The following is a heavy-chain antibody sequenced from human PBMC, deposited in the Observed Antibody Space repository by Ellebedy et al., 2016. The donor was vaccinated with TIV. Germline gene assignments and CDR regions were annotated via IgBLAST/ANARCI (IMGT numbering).Heavy chain of an antibody. CDR2: ISYSGDLM. V-gene: IGHV3-11*01. Sequence: GESLKISCAASGFTFSGYYMSWFRQAPGKGPECVSYISYSGDLMYYADSVKGRFTTSRDNAENSLYLQMNSLRAEDTAVYYCARLGVIAAAGASDYWGQGTLVIVSS. J-gene: IGHJ4*02. D-gene: IGHD6-13*01. CDR1: GFTFSGYY. CDR3: ARLGVIAAAGASDY.